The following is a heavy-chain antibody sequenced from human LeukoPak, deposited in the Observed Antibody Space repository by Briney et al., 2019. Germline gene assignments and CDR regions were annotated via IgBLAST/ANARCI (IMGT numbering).Heavy chain of an antibody. CDR1: GYTLTELS. D-gene: IGHD6-6*01. Sequence: ASVKVSCKVSGYTLTELSMHWVRQAPGKGLEWMGGFDPEDGETIYAQKFQGRVTMTEDTSTDTAYMELRSLRSEDTAVYYCASAPDLVLRRGIWYFDIWGQGTMVTVSS. V-gene: IGHV1-24*01. CDR3: ASAPDLVLRRGIWYFDI. CDR2: FDPEDGET. J-gene: IGHJ3*02.